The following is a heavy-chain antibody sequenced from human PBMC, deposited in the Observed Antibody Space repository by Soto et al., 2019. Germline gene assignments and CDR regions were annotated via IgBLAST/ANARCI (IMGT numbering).Heavy chain of an antibody. CDR1: GFTFSSYG. D-gene: IGHD2-2*02. CDR3: ARERRRLGYCSSTSCYNYDY. V-gene: IGHV3-33*01. CDR2: IWYDGSNK. Sequence: PXVSLQLSCAASGFTFSSYGMHWVRQAPGKGLEWVAVIWYDGSNKYYADSVKGRFTISRDNSKNTLYLQMNSLRAEDTAVYYCARERRRLGYCSSTSCYNYDYWGQGTLVTVSS. J-gene: IGHJ4*02.